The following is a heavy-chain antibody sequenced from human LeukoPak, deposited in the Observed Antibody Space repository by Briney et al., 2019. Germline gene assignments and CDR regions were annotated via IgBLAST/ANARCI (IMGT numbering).Heavy chain of an antibody. V-gene: IGHV4-31*03. Sequence: PSQTLSLTCTVSGGSVSSGGFYWSWIRQHPGKGLEWIGYIYNSGSTYYNPSLKSRVTISVDTSKNQFSLKLSSVTAADTAVYYCARYNDGVANFDYWGQGILVTVSS. J-gene: IGHJ4*02. D-gene: IGHD3-3*01. CDR3: ARYNDGVANFDY. CDR2: IYNSGST. CDR1: GGSVSSGGFY.